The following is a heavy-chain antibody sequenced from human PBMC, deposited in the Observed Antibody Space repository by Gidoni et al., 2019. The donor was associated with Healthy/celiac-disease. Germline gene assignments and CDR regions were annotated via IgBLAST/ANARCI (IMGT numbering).Heavy chain of an antibody. J-gene: IGHJ5*02. V-gene: IGHV1-24*01. CDR2: FDPEDGET. CDR1: GYTLTELS. D-gene: IGHD3-10*01. CDR3: ATEQLWFGSINWFDP. Sequence: QVQLVQSGSEVKTPGASVKVSCKVSGYTLTELSIHWVRQAPGKGLEWMGGFDPEDGETSYAQKFQGRVTMTEDTSTDTAYMELSSLRSEDTAVYYCATEQLWFGSINWFDPWGQGTLVTVSS.